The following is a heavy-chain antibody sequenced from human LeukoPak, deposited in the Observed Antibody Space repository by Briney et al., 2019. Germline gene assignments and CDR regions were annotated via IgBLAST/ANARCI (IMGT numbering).Heavy chain of an antibody. J-gene: IGHJ4*02. D-gene: IGHD2-15*01. Sequence: AGGSLRLSCAASGFTLSDYYMTWIRQAPGKGLEWVSYINRSGSTIYYGDSVKGLFPISRDNAKNSLYLQMNSLRAEGTGVCYCAREMEVVATDDWGQGTLVTVSS. CDR3: AREMEVVATDD. CDR2: INRSGSTI. CDR1: GFTLSDYY. V-gene: IGHV3-11*04.